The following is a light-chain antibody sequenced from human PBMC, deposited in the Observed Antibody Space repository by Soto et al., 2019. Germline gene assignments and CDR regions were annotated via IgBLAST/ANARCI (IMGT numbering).Light chain of an antibody. CDR2: RNN. CDR1: SSNIGSNY. Sequence: QPVLTQPPSASGTPGQRVTISCSGSSSNIGSNYVYWYQQLPGTVPQLLIYRNNERPSGVPDRFSGSKSGTSASLAISGLRSEDEADYYWAAWDDSLSGVVFGGGTKLTVL. V-gene: IGLV1-47*01. CDR3: AAWDDSLSGVV. J-gene: IGLJ2*01.